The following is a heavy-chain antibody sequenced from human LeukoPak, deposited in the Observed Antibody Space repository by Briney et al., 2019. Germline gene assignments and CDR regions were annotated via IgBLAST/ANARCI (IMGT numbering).Heavy chain of an antibody. J-gene: IGHJ4*01. CDR1: GFTFSSYS. Sequence: PGGSLRLSCAASGFTFSSYSMNWVRQAPGKGLEWVSSISSSNDYIYYADSVKGRFTISRDNAQNSLYLQMNSLRAEDTAVYYCARVAVAAAGTYYWGQGTMVTVSS. V-gene: IGHV3-21*01. CDR2: ISSSNDYI. CDR3: ARVAVAAAGTYY. D-gene: IGHD6-13*01.